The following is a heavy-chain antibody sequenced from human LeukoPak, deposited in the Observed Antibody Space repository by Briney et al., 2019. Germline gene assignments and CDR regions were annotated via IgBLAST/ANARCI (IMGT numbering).Heavy chain of an antibody. J-gene: IGHJ4*02. CDR1: GFPLWSFV. D-gene: IGHD3-9*01. CDR3: ARSRANSPSTSGGLRYFFWLGPLDY. CDR2: IWYDGSNK. V-gene: IGHV3-33*01. Sequence: GGSVRHICSASGFPLWSFVMHRVGQAPGKGLEWVAVIWYDGSNKYYADSVKGRFTISRDNSKNTLYLEMNSLRAEDTAVYYCARSRANSPSTSGGLRYFFWLGPLDYWGQSTLVSVSS.